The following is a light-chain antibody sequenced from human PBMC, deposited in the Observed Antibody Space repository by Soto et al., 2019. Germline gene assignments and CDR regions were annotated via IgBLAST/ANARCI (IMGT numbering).Light chain of an antibody. CDR1: QSVSNNY. CDR2: DAY. V-gene: IGKV3-11*01. Sequence: EIVLTQYPGTLSLSPGERATLSCMASQSVSNNYLAWYQQKPGQAPRLLIYDAYNRATGIPARFSGSGSGTDFTLTISSLEPEDFAVYYCQQRSNWPITVGQGTRLEIK. CDR3: QQRSNWPIT. J-gene: IGKJ5*01.